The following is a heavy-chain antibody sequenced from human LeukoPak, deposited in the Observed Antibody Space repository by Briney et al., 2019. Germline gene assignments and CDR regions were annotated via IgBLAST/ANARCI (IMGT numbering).Heavy chain of an antibody. V-gene: IGHV4-39*01. CDR2: IYYSGST. CDR1: GGSISSSSYY. J-gene: IGHJ4*02. CDR3: ARHAPYSSGWSYYFDY. D-gene: IGHD6-19*01. Sequence: SETLSLTCTVSGGSISSSSYYWGWIRQPPGKGLEWIGSIYYSGSTYYNPSLKSRVTISVDTSKNQFSLKLSSVTAADTAAYYCARHAPYSSGWSYYFDYWGQGTLVTVSS.